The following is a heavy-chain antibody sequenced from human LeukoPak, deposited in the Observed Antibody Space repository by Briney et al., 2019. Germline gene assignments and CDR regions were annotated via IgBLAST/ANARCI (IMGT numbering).Heavy chain of an antibody. CDR2: ISSSSSY. D-gene: IGHD5-24*01. CDR1: GFTFSSYW. V-gene: IGHV3-21*01. J-gene: IGHJ4*02. CDR3: ARDPSDGYNPLFVY. Sequence: GGSLRLSCAASGFTFSSYWMSWVRQAPGKGLEWVSFISSSSSYKYADSVKGRFTISRDNVKNSLYLQMNSLRAEDTAVYYCARDPSDGYNPLFVYWGQGTLVTVSS.